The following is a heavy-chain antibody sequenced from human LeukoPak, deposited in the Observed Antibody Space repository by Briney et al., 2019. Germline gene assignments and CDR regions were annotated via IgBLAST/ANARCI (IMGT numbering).Heavy chain of an antibody. J-gene: IGHJ5*02. D-gene: IGHD1-26*01. V-gene: IGHV3-48*01. Sequence: PGGSLRLSCAASGFTFSSYSMNWVRQAPGKGLEWVSYISSSSSTIYYADSVKGRFTISRDNAKNSLYLQMNSLRAEDTAVYYCARDPGWELHVRLDPWGQGTLVTVSS. CDR2: ISSSSSTI. CDR1: GFTFSSYS. CDR3: ARDPGWELHVRLDP.